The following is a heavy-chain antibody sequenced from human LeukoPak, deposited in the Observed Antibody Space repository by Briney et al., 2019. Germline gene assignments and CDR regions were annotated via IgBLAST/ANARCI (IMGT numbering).Heavy chain of an antibody. D-gene: IGHD2-2*01. CDR3: ARTLGYCSSTSCLRNWFDP. CDR1: GFTVSSNY. V-gene: IGHV3-53*01. Sequence: GGSLRLSCAASGFTVSSNYMSWVRQAPGKGLEWVSVIYSGGSTYYADSVKGRFTISRDNSKNTLYLQMNSLRAEDTAVYHCARTLGYCSSTSCLRNWFDPWGQGTLVTVSS. CDR2: IYSGGST. J-gene: IGHJ5*02.